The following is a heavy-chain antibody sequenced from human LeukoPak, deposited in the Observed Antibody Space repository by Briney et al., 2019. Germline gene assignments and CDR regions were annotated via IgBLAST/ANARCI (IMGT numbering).Heavy chain of an antibody. CDR1: GYTFTGYY. CDR3: AAGKWGLSYGFNY. CDR2: INPNSGGT. V-gene: IGHV1-2*02. D-gene: IGHD5-18*01. J-gene: IGHJ4*02. Sequence: ASVKVSCKASGYTFTGYYMHWVRQAPGQGLEWMGWINPNSGGTNYAQKFQGRVTMTRDTSISTAYMELSSLRSEDTAVYYCAAGKWGLSYGFNYWGQGTLVTVSS.